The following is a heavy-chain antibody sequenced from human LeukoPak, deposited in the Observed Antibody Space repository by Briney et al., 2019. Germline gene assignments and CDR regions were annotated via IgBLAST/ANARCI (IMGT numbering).Heavy chain of an antibody. CDR1: GYSISSGYY. J-gene: IGHJ4*02. V-gene: IGHV4-38-2*01. CDR3: ASTVPIICTFDY. Sequence: SETLSLTCAVSGYSISSGYYWGWIRQPPGKGLEWIGSIYHSGSTYYNPSLKSRVTISVDTSKNQFSLKLSSVTAADTAVYYCASTVPIICTFDYWGQGTLVTVSS. CDR2: IYHSGST. D-gene: IGHD4-11*01.